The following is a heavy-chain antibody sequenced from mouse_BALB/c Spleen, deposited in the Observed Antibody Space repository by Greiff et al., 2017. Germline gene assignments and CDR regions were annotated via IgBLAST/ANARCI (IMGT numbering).Heavy chain of an antibody. V-gene: IGHV3-2*02. CDR1: GYSITSDYA. CDR3: ATAASGTLYYYAMDY. Sequence: EVQRVESGPGLVKPSQSLSLTCTVTGYSITSDYAWNWIRQFPGNKLEWMGYISYSGSTSYNPSLKSRISITRDTSKNQFFLQLNSVTTEDTATYYCATAASGTLYYYAMDYWGQGTSVTVSS. CDR2: ISYSGST. J-gene: IGHJ4*01. D-gene: IGHD4-1*01.